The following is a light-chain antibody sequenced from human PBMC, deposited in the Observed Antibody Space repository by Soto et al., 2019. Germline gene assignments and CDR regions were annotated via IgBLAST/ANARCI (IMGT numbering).Light chain of an antibody. Sequence: EIVLTQSPATLSLSPGERATLSCRASQSVSNSLAWYQQKPGQAPRLLIYDASNRATGIPARFSGSGSGTDFTRSISSLEPEDFAVYYCQQRRDWPLTFGGGTKVEIK. CDR1: QSVSNS. V-gene: IGKV3-11*01. CDR2: DAS. J-gene: IGKJ4*01. CDR3: QQRRDWPLT.